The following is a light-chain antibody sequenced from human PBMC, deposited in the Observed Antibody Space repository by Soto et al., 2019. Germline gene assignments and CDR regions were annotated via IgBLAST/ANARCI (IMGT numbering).Light chain of an antibody. CDR2: YDS. Sequence: SYELTQPPSVSVAPGKTATITCGGDSIGGKSVHWYQQKPGQAPVLVIYYDSDRPSGIPERFSGSNSGNTATLTISRVEAGDEADYYCQVWDSSSDHHRGVFGGGTKLTVL. J-gene: IGLJ2*01. V-gene: IGLV3-21*04. CDR1: SIGGKS. CDR3: QVWDSSSDHHRGV.